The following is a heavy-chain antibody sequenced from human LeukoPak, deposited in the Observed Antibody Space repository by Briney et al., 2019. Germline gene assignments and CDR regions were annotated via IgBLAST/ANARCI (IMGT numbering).Heavy chain of an antibody. J-gene: IGHJ6*02. CDR1: GFTFSSYG. CDR2: ISYDGSNK. V-gene: IGHV3-30*18. Sequence: GGSLRLSCAASGFTFSSYGMHWVRQAPGKGLEWVAVISYDGSNKYYADSVKGRFTISRDNSKNTLYLQMNSLRAEDTAVYYCAKDRKTSSYYYGMDVWGQGTTVTVSS. CDR3: AKDRKTSSYYYGMDV.